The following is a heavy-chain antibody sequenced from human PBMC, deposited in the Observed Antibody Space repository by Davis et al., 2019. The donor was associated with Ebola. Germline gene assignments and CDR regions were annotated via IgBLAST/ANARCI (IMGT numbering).Heavy chain of an antibody. D-gene: IGHD5-12*01. CDR3: ATGWLRSKFDY. V-gene: IGHV6-1*01. CDR2: TYYKSKWYN. Sequence: HSQTLSLTCAISGDSVSSAGWNWIRQSPSRGLEWLGRTYYKSKWYNDYAVSVKSRITINPDTSNNHFSLHLSSVTPEDTAVYYCATGWLRSKFDYWGRGTLVTVSS. J-gene: IGHJ4*02. CDR1: GDSVSSAG.